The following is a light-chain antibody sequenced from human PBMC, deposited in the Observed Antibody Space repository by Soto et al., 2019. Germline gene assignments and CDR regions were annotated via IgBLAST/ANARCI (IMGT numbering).Light chain of an antibody. CDR3: SLYTTSSNPSYV. CDR1: SFDVDDYNS. J-gene: IGLJ1*01. V-gene: IGLV2-14*01. CDR2: EVN. Sequence: HSALTQPASVSGSPGQSITISCTGTSFDVDDYNSVSWYQQPPGKAPKLIIYEVNNRPSGVSNRFSGSNSDNTASLTISGLQAEDEADYYCSLYTTSSNPSYVFGTGTKVTV.